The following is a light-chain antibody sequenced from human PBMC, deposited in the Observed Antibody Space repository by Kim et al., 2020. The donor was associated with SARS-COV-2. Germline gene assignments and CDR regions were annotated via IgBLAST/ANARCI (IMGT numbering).Light chain of an antibody. CDR3: CSYAGSSTWV. V-gene: IGLV2-23*01. CDR1: SSDVGSYNL. CDR2: EGS. J-gene: IGLJ3*02. Sequence: QSALTQPASVSGSPGQSITISCTGTSSDVGSYNLVSWYQQHPGKAPKLMIYEGSKRPSGVSNRFSGSKSGNTASLTISGLQAEVEADYYCCSYAGSSTWVFGGGTQVTVL.